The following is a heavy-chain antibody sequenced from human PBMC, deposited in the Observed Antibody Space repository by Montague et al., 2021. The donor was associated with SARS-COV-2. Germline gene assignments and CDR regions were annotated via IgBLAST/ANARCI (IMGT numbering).Heavy chain of an antibody. CDR3: ARDYYDSTGLNWFDP. J-gene: IGHJ5*02. Sequence: SETLSLTCAVSGGSIITGSNFYWGWIRQSAGKGLEWIGRIHSSGSTNYHPPLKSRLTMSVDSSANQFSLKLTLVTAAATAVYYCARDYYDSTGLNWFDPWGQGLLVTVSS. CDR2: IHSSGST. V-gene: IGHV4-4*07. D-gene: IGHD3-22*01. CDR1: GGSIITGSNFY.